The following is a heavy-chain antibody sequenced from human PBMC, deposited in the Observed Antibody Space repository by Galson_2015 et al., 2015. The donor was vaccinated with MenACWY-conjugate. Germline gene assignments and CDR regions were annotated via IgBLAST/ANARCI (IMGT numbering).Heavy chain of an antibody. D-gene: IGHD1-26*01. CDR1: GFTFSSYA. V-gene: IGHV3-33*01. CDR3: VAINSGTDC. J-gene: IGHJ4*02. CDR2: IWDDGSKT. Sequence: SLRLSCAASGFTFSSYAMHWVRQAPGKGLEWVSVIWDDGSKTYYADSVKGRFTISRDNSKNTPYLQMNSLRAEDTAMYHCVAINSGTDCWGQLTLVTFSS.